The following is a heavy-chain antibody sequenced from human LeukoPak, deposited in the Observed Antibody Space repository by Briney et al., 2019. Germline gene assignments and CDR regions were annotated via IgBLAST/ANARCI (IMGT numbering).Heavy chain of an antibody. CDR1: GFTFSSYW. CDR2: IKEDGSEK. CDR3: AKDLIGSSGWLYYFDY. V-gene: IGHV3-7*01. D-gene: IGHD6-19*01. J-gene: IGHJ4*02. Sequence: GGSLRLSCAASGFTFSSYWMSWVRQAPGKGLEGVAKIKEDGSEKYYVDSVRGRFTISRDNAKNSVYLQMNSLRAEDTAVYYCAKDLIGSSGWLYYFDYWGQGTLVTVSS.